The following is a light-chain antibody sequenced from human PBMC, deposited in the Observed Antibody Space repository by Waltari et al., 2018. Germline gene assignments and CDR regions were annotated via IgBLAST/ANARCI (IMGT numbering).Light chain of an antibody. J-gene: IGLJ1*01. CDR2: DVS. V-gene: IGLV2-14*03. Sequence: QSALTQPASVSGSPGQSITISCTGTSRAVGDYDWVSCYQQHPGKAPKVVIFDVSYRPSGVSNRFSGSKSGNTASLTISGLQAEDEADYYCTSYTSRHSLVFGTGTKVTVL. CDR1: SRAVGDYDW. CDR3: TSYTSRHSLV.